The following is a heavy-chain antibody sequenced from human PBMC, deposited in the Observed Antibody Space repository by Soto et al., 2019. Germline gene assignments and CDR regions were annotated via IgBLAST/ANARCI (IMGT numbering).Heavy chain of an antibody. CDR2: IGTAGDT. Sequence: GGSLRLSCAASGFTFSSYDMHWVRQATGKGLEWVSAIGTAGDTYYPGSVKGRFTISRDNSKNTLYLQMNSLRAEDTAVYYCAKDPSPSGSYNWGQGTLVTVSS. CDR1: GFTFSSYD. D-gene: IGHD3-10*01. J-gene: IGHJ4*02. V-gene: IGHV3-13*04. CDR3: AKDPSPSGSYN.